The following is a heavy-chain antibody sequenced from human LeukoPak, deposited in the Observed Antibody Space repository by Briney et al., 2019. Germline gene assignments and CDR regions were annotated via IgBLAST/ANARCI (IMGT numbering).Heavy chain of an antibody. CDR1: GGSISSYY. CDR2: IYYSGST. D-gene: IGHD3-10*01. V-gene: IGHV4-59*01. CDR3: ARAGLLWFGELLDAFDI. Sequence: SETLSLTCTVSGGSISSYYWSWIRQPPGKGLEWIGYIYYSGSTNYNPSLKSRVTISVDTSKNQFSLKLSSVTAADTAVYYCARAGLLWFGELLDAFDIWGQGTMVTVSS. J-gene: IGHJ3*02.